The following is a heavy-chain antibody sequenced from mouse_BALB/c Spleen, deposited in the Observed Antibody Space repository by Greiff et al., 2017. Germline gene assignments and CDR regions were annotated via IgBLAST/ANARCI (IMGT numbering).Heavy chain of an antibody. J-gene: IGHJ2*01. V-gene: IGHV5-9-4*01. CDR1: GFTFSSYA. Sequence: EVQLQQSGGGLVKPGGSLKLSCAASGFTFSSYAMSWVRQSPEKRLEWVAEISSGGSYTYYPDTVTGRFTISRDNAKNTLYLEMSSLRSEDTAMYYCARDSYGYVSYFDYWGQGTTLTVSS. CDR3: ARDSYGYVSYFDY. CDR2: ISSGGSYT. D-gene: IGHD1-2*01.